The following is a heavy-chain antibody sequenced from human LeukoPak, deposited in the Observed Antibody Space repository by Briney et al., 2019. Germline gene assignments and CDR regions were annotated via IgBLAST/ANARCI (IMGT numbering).Heavy chain of an antibody. CDR3: AREGLYYYDNTGYYPH. CDR2: IYTSGST. D-gene: IGHD3-22*01. V-gene: IGHV4-61*02. CDR1: GGSISSGSYY. J-gene: IGHJ4*02. Sequence: SETLSLTCTVSGGSISSGSYYWSWIRQPAGKGLEWIGRIYTSGSTNYNPSLKSRVTISVDTSKNQFSLKLSSVTAAGTAVYYCAREGLYYYDNTGYYPHWGQGTLVTVSS.